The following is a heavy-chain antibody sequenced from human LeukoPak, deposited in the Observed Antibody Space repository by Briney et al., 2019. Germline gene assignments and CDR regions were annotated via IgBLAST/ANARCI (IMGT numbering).Heavy chain of an antibody. V-gene: IGHV4-59*01. CDR3: ARERRDGYNRAVDY. Sequence: PSETLSLTCTVSGGSISSYYWSWIRQPPGKGLEWIGYIYYSGSTNYNPSLKSRVTISVDTSKNQFSLKLSSETAADTAVYYCARERRDGYNRAVDYWGQGTLVTVSS. CDR1: GGSISSYY. D-gene: IGHD5-24*01. CDR2: IYYSGST. J-gene: IGHJ4*02.